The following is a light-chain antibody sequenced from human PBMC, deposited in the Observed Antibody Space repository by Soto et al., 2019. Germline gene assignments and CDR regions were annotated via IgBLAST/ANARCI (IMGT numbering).Light chain of an antibody. V-gene: IGLV2-8*01. CDR1: SSDVGGGYNY. J-gene: IGLJ2*01. Sequence: QSVLTQPPSASGSPGQSGTISCTGTSSDVGGGYNYVSWYQHHPGKVPKLMIYEVSKRPSGVPDRFYGSKSGNTASLTVSGLQAEDEADYFCSSYAGNNNLIFGGGTKDTVL. CDR2: EVS. CDR3: SSYAGNNNLI.